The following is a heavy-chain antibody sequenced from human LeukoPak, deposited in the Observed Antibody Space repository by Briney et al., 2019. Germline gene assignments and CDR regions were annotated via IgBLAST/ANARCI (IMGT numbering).Heavy chain of an antibody. V-gene: IGHV4-4*07. D-gene: IGHD4-17*01. CDR2: IYTSGST. CDR1: GGSISNYY. J-gene: IGHJ4*02. Sequence: SETLSLTCTVSGGSISNYYWSWIRQPAGKGLEWIGRIYTSGSTNYNPSLKSRVTMSVDTSKNQFSLKLSSVTAADTAVYYCVSGTTVTNFAYWGQGTLVTVSS. CDR3: VSGTTVTNFAY.